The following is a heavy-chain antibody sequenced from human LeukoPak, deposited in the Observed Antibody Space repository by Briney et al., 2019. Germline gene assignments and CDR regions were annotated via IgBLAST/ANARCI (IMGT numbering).Heavy chain of an antibody. CDR3: AKDQRITMIVVVGVFDY. CDR1: EFTFSSYA. V-gene: IGHV3-23*01. CDR2: ISYSGGST. J-gene: IGHJ4*02. Sequence: PGGSLRLSCAASEFTFSSYAMSWVRQAPGKGLEWVSGISYSGGSTYYADSVKGRFTISRDNSKNTLYLQMNSLRAEDTAVYYCAKDQRITMIVVVGVFDYWGQGTLVTVSS. D-gene: IGHD3-22*01.